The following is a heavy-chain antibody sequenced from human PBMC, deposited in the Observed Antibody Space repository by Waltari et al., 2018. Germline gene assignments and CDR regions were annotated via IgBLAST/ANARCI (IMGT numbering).Heavy chain of an antibody. V-gene: IGHV3-30*01. CDR2: ISYDGSKK. CDR3: ARDAGYYDPPLGY. Sequence: QVQLVESGGGVVQPGRSLRLSCAASGFTFSSYAMHWVRQAPGKGLGWVEVISYDGSKKYYADSVKGRFTISRDNSKNTLYLQMNSLRAEDTAVYYCARDAGYYDPPLGYWGQGTLVTVSS. D-gene: IGHD3-22*01. J-gene: IGHJ4*02. CDR1: GFTFSSYA.